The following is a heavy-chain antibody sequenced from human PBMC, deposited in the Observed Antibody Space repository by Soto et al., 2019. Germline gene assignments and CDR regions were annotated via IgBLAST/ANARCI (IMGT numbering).Heavy chain of an antibody. CDR2: VYNSGST. Sequence: TETLSLTCTVSGGSISSNYWTWIRQPPGKGLEWIGYVYNSGSTNYNPSLKSRVTISEDTSKSQFSLKVNSMTAADTAVYYCARYRREAVAGYTLDNWGQGILVTVSS. J-gene: IGHJ4*02. D-gene: IGHD6-13*01. CDR1: GGSISSNY. V-gene: IGHV4-59*01. CDR3: ARYRREAVAGYTLDN.